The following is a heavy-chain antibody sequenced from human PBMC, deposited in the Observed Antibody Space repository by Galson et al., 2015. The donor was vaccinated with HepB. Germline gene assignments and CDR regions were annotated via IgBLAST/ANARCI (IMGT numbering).Heavy chain of an antibody. CDR2: ISGSGGST. CDR1: GFTFSSYA. J-gene: IGHJ5*02. V-gene: IGHV3-23*01. D-gene: IGHD3-10*01. CDR3: AGTTMVRGVIITLGWFDP. Sequence: SLRLSCAASGFTFSSYAMSWVRQAPGKGLEWVSAISGSGGSTYYADSVKGRFTISRDNSKNTLYLQMNSLRAEDTAVYYCAGTTMVRGVIITLGWFDPWGQGTLVTVSS.